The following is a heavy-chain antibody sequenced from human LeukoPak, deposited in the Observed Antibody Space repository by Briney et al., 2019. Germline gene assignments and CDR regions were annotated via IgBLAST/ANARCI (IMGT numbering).Heavy chain of an antibody. D-gene: IGHD5-18*01. CDR2: INPNSGGT. CDR3: ARGGYSYGSGKNWFDP. CDR1: GYTFTGYY. V-gene: IGHV1-2*02. Sequence: ASVKVSCKASGYTFTGYYMHWVRQAPGQGLEWMGWINPNSGGTNYAQKFQGRVTMTRDTSISTAYMELSRLRSDDTAVYYWARGGYSYGSGKNWFDPWGQGTLVTVSS. J-gene: IGHJ5*02.